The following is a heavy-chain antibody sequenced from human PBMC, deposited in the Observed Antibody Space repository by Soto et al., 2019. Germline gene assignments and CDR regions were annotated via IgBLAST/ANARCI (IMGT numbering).Heavy chain of an antibody. CDR1: GGTFSSYA. Sequence: QVQLVQSGAEVKKPGSSVKVSCKASGGTFSSYAISWVRQAPGQGLEWMGGIIPIFGTANYEQKFQGRVTITAAESTSTAYMELSSLRSEDTAVYYCARDRPQGGGDYAWFDPWGQGTLVTVSS. CDR2: IIPIFGTA. CDR3: ARDRPQGGGDYAWFDP. V-gene: IGHV1-69*01. D-gene: IGHD2-21*02. J-gene: IGHJ5*02.